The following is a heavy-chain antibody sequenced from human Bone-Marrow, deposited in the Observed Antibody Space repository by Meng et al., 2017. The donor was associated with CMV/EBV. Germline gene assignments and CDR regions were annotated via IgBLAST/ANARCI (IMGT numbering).Heavy chain of an antibody. CDR3: AGGERLLERYFDY. V-gene: IGHV1-8*03. J-gene: IGHJ4*02. CDR1: GYTFTSYD. Sequence: ASVKVSCKASGYTFTSYDINWVRQATGQGLEWMGWMNPNSGNTGYAQKFQGRVTITTDASTSTAYIEVSGLRSEDAAVYYCAGGERLLERYFDYWGQGTLVTVSS. D-gene: IGHD1-1*01. CDR2: MNPNSGNT.